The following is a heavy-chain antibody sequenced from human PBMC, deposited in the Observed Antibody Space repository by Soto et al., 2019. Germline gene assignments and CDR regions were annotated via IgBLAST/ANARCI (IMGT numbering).Heavy chain of an antibody. Sequence: PGGSLRLSCAASGFTFSSYAMSWVRQAPGKGLEWVSAISGSGAATYYADSVKGRFTISRDNSKNTLYLQMNSLRAEDTALYYCAKDGRIVPVQADIGISWFDPWGQGTLVTVSS. V-gene: IGHV3-23*01. J-gene: IGHJ5*02. CDR3: AKDGRIVPVQADIGISWFDP. CDR1: GFTFSSYA. CDR2: ISGSGAAT. D-gene: IGHD2-15*01.